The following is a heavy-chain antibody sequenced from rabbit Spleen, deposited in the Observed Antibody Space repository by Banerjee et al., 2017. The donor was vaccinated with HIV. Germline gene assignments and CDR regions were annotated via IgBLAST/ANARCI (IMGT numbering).Heavy chain of an antibody. CDR3: VRESGYGGYGDANL. J-gene: IGHJ4*01. D-gene: IGHD6-1*01. Sequence: QLEESAGGLVQPGGSLKLSCKASGFTLSRYYMNWVRQAPGKGLEWIGYIDPVFGITYYANWVNGRFSISSDNAQNTVFLQLNSLTAADTATYFCVRESGYGGYGDANLWGPGTLVTVS. CDR1: GFTLSRYY. CDR2: IDPVFGIT. V-gene: IGHV1S7*01.